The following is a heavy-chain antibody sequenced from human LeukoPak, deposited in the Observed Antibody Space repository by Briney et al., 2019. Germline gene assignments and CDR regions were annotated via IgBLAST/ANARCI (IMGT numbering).Heavy chain of an antibody. Sequence: ASVKVSCKASGYTFTGYYMHWVRQAPGQGLEWMGWINPNSGGTNYAQKFQGRVTMTRDTSISTAYMELRSLRSDDTAVYYCASSAGYYDSSGYYYVWGQGTLVTVSS. V-gene: IGHV1-2*02. CDR2: INPNSGGT. J-gene: IGHJ4*02. CDR3: ASSAGYYDSSGYYYV. D-gene: IGHD3-22*01. CDR1: GYTFTGYY.